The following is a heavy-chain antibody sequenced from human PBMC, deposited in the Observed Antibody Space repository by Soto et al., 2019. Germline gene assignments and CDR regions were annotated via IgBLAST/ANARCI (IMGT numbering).Heavy chain of an antibody. V-gene: IGHV4-31*03. J-gene: IGHJ2*01. CDR1: GGSISSGGYY. D-gene: IGHD3-22*01. Sequence: QVQLQESGPGLVKPSQTLSLTCTVSGGSISSGGYYWSWIRQHPGKGLEWIGYIYYSGSTYYNPSLKSRVTISVDTSKNQFSLKLSSVTAADTAVYYCARIRSYYYDSSGYYYDLWYFDLWGRGTLVTVSS. CDR3: ARIRSYYYDSSGYYYDLWYFDL. CDR2: IYYSGST.